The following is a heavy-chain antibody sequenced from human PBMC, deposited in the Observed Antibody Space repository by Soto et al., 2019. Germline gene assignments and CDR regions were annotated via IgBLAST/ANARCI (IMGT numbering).Heavy chain of an antibody. CDR3: ARSKRFGELPSYYFDY. J-gene: IGHJ4*02. Sequence: SETLSLTCTVSGGSISSYYWSWIRQPPGKGLEWIGEINHSGSTNYNPSLKSRVTISVDTSKNQFSLKLSSVTAADTAVYYCARSKRFGELPSYYFDYWGQGTLVTVSS. D-gene: IGHD3-10*01. CDR1: GGSISSYY. V-gene: IGHV4-34*01. CDR2: INHSGST.